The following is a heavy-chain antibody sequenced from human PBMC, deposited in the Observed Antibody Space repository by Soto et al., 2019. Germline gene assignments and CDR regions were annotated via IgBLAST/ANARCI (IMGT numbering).Heavy chain of an antibody. CDR1: GGSVSSVSYY. J-gene: IGHJ6*02. CDR2: IYYSGST. V-gene: IGHV4-61*01. D-gene: IGHD6-6*01. Sequence: QVQLQESGPGLVKPSETLSLTCTVSGGSVSSVSYYWSWIRQPPGKGLEWIGYIYYSGSTNYNPSLKSRVTISVDTSKNQFSLKLSSVTAADTAVYYCAREGYSSSSSPLDVWGQGTTVTVSS. CDR3: AREGYSSSSSPLDV.